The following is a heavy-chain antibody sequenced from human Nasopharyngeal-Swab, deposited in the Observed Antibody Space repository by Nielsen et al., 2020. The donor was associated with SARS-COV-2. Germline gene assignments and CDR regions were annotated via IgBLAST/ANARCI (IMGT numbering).Heavy chain of an antibody. V-gene: IGHV4-34*01. D-gene: IGHD6-19*01. CDR3: ARHSGVGDTYYYYGMDV. Sequence: SETLSLTCAVYGGSFSGYYWSWIRQPPGKALEWIGEINHSGSTNYNPSLTSRVTISVDTSKNQFSLKLSSVTAADTAVYYCARHSGVGDTYYYYGMDVWGQGTTVTVSS. J-gene: IGHJ6*02. CDR1: GGSFSGYY. CDR2: INHSGST.